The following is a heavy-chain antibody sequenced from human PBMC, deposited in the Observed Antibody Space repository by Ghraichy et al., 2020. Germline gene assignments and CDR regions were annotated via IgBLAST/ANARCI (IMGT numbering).Heavy chain of an antibody. V-gene: IGHV3-53*01. CDR3: ACFYRDLDH. CDR2: IDSDSRT. J-gene: IGHJ4*02. D-gene: IGHD2-21*01. Sequence: GGSLRLSCAASGFTVSSNYMSWVRQAPGKGLEWVSSIDSDSRTAYADSVKGRFTISRDTSKNTLYLQMNSLRTEDTAVYYCACFYRDLDHWGQGTLVTVSS. CDR1: GFTVSSNY.